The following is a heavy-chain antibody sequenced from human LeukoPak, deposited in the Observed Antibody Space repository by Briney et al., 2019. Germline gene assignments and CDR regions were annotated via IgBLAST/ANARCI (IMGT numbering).Heavy chain of an antibody. CDR2: IYYSGST. Sequence: SETLSLTCTVSGGSISSYYWSWIRQPPGKGLEWIGYIYYSGSTNYNPSLKSRVTISVDTSKNQFPLKLSSVTAADTAVYYCARDVGYCSSTSCYPSYNWFDPWGQGTLVTVSS. D-gene: IGHD2-2*03. CDR3: ARDVGYCSSTSCYPSYNWFDP. J-gene: IGHJ5*02. CDR1: GGSISSYY. V-gene: IGHV4-59*01.